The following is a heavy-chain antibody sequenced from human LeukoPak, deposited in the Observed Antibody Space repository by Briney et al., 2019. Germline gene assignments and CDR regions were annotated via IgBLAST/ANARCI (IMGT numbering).Heavy chain of an antibody. J-gene: IGHJ4*02. CDR2: IYYSGST. D-gene: IGHD3-10*01. Sequence: PSETLSLTCTVSGASISSYYWGWIRQPPGKGLEWIGSIYYSGSTCYNPSLKSRVTISVDTSKNQFSLKLSSVTAADTAVYYCARDQGTMVRGTLGYWGQGTLVTVSS. CDR3: ARDQGTMVRGTLGY. CDR1: GASISSYY. V-gene: IGHV4-39*07.